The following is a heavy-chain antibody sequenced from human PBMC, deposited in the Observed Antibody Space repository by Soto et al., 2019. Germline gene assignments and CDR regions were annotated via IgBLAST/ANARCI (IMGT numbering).Heavy chain of an antibody. D-gene: IGHD3-22*01. J-gene: IGHJ6*02. V-gene: IGHV3-49*04. CDR3: PTAVYYGESGYGYAYYSYRIDV. CDR2: IRSKAYGGTP. CDR1: GFSFTGYD. Sequence: GSLRLSCTASGFSFTGYDVNWVRKGPRTGLEWVGFIRSKAYGGTPENAASVKGRFTISSDASNSIAYLQINSPKTEETAVYYSPTAVYYGESGYGYAYYSYRIDVWGQGAMVTVSS.